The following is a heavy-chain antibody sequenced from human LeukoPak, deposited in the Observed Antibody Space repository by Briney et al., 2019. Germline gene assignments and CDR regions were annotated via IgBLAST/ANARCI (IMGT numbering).Heavy chain of an antibody. Sequence: SVKVSCKASGGTFSSYAISWVRQAPGQGLEWMGGIIPIFGTADYAQKFQGRVTITADESTSTAYMELSSLRSEDTAVYYCARGSIVLMVYAPFDYWGQGTLVTVSS. V-gene: IGHV1-69*13. D-gene: IGHD2-8*01. J-gene: IGHJ4*02. CDR1: GGTFSSYA. CDR2: IIPIFGTA. CDR3: ARGSIVLMVYAPFDY.